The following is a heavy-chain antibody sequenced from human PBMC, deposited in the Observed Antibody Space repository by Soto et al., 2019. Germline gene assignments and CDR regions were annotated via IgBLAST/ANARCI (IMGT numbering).Heavy chain of an antibody. CDR3: APTYYYDSSGYYSVHP. J-gene: IGHJ5*02. D-gene: IGHD3-22*01. CDR2: IYWDDDK. CDR1: GFSLSTSGVG. Sequence: QITLKESGPTLVKPTQTLTLTCTFSGFSLSTSGVGVGWIRQPPGKALEWLALIYWDDDKRYSPSLKSRLTITKDTSKNQVVLTITNMDPVDTATYYCAPTYYYDSSGYYSVHPWGQGTLVTVS. V-gene: IGHV2-5*02.